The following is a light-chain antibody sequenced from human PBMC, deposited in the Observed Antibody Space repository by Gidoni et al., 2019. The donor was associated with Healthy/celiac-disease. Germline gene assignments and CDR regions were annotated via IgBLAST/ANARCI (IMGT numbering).Light chain of an antibody. CDR1: RSVLSSSSNKNY. Sequence: EIVMTQSPDSLAVSLCERASINCKSSRSVLSSSSNKNYLAWSQHKPGQPPKLLIYLSSTRESGVPDRFSGSGSGTDFTLTISRLQAEDVSVYYCQQYYSTPYTFGRGTKLEIK. CDR2: LSS. CDR3: QQYYSTPYT. V-gene: IGKV4-1*01. J-gene: IGKJ2*01.